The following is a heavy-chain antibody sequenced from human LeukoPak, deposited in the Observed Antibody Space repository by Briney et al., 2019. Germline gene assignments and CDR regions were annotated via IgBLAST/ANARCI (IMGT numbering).Heavy chain of an antibody. CDR1: GFTFSDYY. J-gene: IGHJ5*02. CDR3: ARVRGYSGYDPRNWFDP. CDR2: ISSSSSYT. Sequence: GGSLRLSCAASGFTFSDYYMSWIRQAPGKGLEWVSYISSSSSYTNYADSVKGLFSVSRDNTKNSLYLKMNSLRAEDTAVYYCARVRGYSGYDPRNWFDPWGQGTLVTVSS. D-gene: IGHD5-12*01. V-gene: IGHV3-11*06.